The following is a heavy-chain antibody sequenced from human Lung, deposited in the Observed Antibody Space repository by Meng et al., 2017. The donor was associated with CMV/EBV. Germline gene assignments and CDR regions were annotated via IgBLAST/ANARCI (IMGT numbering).Heavy chain of an antibody. V-gene: IGHV4-4*02. J-gene: IGHJ5*02. CDR3: ARDRGNYYDFWSGLFDP. CDR2: IHHSGNT. Sequence: SETXSLXCAVSGGSISTNNWWSWVRQFPGKGLEWIGEIHHSGNTNYNPSLKSRVTISVDKSENQFSLKVNSVTAADTAVYYCARDRGNYYDFWSGLFDPXGQGXLVTVSS. D-gene: IGHD3-3*01. CDR1: GGSISTNNW.